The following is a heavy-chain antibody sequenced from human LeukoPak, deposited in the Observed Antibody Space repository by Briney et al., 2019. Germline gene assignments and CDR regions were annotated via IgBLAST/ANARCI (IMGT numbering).Heavy chain of an antibody. CDR2: IYYSGST. D-gene: IGHD3-9*01. J-gene: IGHJ4*02. CDR1: GGSISSHY. V-gene: IGHV4-59*11. CDR3: AFTPSPATALRYFETGYYKY. Sequence: PSETLSLTCTVSGGSISSHYWSWIRQPPGKGLEWIGYIYYSGSTNYNPSLKSRVTISVDTSKNQFSLKLSSVTAADTAVYYCAFTPSPATALRYFETGYYKYWGQGTLVTASS.